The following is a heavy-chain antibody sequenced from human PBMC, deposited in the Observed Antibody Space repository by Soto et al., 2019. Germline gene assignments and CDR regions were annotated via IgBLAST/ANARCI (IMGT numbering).Heavy chain of an antibody. CDR1: GYSFTTYP. D-gene: IGHD2-8*01. V-gene: IGHV1-3*05. CDR3: AKEEKWTYFNY. J-gene: IGHJ4*02. Sequence: QVHLVQSGAEEKKPGASVKVSCKASGYSFTTYPMHWVRQAPGQRLEWMAWINPADGQIKSSEKFQGRVTITRDTSATIAYMELSGLTSEDTAVYYCAKEEKWTYFNYWGQGTLFTVSS. CDR2: INPADGQI.